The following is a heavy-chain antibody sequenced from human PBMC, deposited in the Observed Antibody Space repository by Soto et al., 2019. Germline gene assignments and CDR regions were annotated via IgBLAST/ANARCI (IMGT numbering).Heavy chain of an antibody. CDR2: INGDGSNA. CDR3: VRSMTTLTIDWLDP. Sequence: EVQLVESGGGLVQPGGSLRLSCAASGFTFSDYWMHWVRQVPGKALVWLSRINGDGSNANYADYVRGRFTISRDNDNNTLNLQMNSLRAEDTAVYYCVRSMTTLTIDWLDPWGQGTQVTVFS. D-gene: IGHD4-17*01. CDR1: GFTFSDYW. V-gene: IGHV3-74*01. J-gene: IGHJ5*02.